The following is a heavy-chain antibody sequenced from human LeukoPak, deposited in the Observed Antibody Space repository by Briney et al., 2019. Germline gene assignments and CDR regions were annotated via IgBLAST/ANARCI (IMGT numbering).Heavy chain of an antibody. D-gene: IGHD4-11*01. Sequence: SVKVSCKASGGTFISYAISWVRQAPGQGLEWMGGIIPIFGTANYAQKFQGRVTITTDESTSTAYMEVSSLRIEDTAVYYCASVTVTTWAPDGHMDVWGKGTTVTVSS. J-gene: IGHJ6*03. CDR3: ASVTVTTWAPDGHMDV. CDR2: IIPIFGTA. CDR1: GGTFISYA. V-gene: IGHV1-69*05.